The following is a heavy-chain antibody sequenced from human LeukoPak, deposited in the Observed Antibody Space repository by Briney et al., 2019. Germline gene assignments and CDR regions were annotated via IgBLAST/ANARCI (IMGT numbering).Heavy chain of an antibody. CDR3: ARSLRYSGSLNGFDP. D-gene: IGHD6-6*01. Sequence: SETLSLTCTVSRVSIRSYYGTWIRQPPGKGLEWIGYIYYTGSTNYNPSLKSRVTISVDTSKNQFSLKLSSVTAADTAVYYCARSLRYSGSLNGFDPWGQATMVTVSS. V-gene: IGHV4-59*01. CDR2: IYYTGST. CDR1: RVSIRSYY. J-gene: IGHJ5*02.